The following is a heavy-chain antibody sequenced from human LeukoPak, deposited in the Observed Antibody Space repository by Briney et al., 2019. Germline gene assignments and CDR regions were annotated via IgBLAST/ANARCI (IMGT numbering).Heavy chain of an antibody. CDR2: IYYSGST. CDR1: GGSISSYY. J-gene: IGHJ4*02. Sequence: PSETLSLTCTVSGGSISSYYWSRIRQPPGKGLEWIGYIYYSGSTNYNPSLKSRDTISVDTSKNQFSLKLSSVTAADTAVYYCARRQGDYWGQGTLVTVSS. CDR3: ARRQGDY. V-gene: IGHV4-59*01.